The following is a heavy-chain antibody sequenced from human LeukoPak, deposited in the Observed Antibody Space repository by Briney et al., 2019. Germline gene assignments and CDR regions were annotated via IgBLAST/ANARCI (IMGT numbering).Heavy chain of an antibody. D-gene: IGHD3-3*01. CDR1: GFTFSSYA. J-gene: IGHJ4*02. V-gene: IGHV3-23*01. Sequence: GGSLRLSCAASGFTFSSYAMSWVRQAPGKGLEWVSAISGSGGSTYYADSVKGRFTISRDNSKNTLYLQMNSLRAEDTAVYYCAKDSTIFGEPKYYFDYWGQGTLVTVSS. CDR2: ISGSGGST. CDR3: AKDSTIFGEPKYYFDY.